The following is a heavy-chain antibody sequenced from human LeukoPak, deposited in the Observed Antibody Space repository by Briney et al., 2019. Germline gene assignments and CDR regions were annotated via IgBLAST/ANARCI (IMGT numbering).Heavy chain of an antibody. CDR2: IFYSGIT. D-gene: IGHD6-13*01. Sequence: PSETLSLTCNVSGGSMSNIYYWGWIRQPPGKGLEWIGNIFYSGITYYNPSLRSRVTIAIDTSKSQFSLKLTSVTAADTAVYYCARHQGSSSWYKVGPRYFQHWGQGTLVTVSS. V-gene: IGHV4-39*01. CDR1: GGSMSNIYY. CDR3: ARHQGSSSWYKVGPRYFQH. J-gene: IGHJ1*01.